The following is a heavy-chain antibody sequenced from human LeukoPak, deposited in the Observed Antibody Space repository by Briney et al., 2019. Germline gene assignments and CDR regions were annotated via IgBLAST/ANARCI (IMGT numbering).Heavy chain of an antibody. D-gene: IGHD3-22*01. CDR3: ARVAQSQYYYDSSGYYYLDY. CDR1: GYTFTSYY. J-gene: IGHJ4*02. Sequence: ASVKVSCKASGYTFTSYYMHWVRQAPGQGLEWMGIINPSGGSTNYAQKFQGRVTMTRDTSTSTVYMELSSLRSEDTAVYYCARVAQSQYYYDSSGYYYLDYWGQGTLVTVPS. CDR2: INPSGGST. V-gene: IGHV1-46*01.